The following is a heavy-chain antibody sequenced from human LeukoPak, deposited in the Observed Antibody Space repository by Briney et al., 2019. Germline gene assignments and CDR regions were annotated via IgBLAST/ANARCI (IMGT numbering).Heavy chain of an antibody. CDR1: GYTFTSYA. Sequence: ASVKVSCKASGYTFTSYAMNWVRQAPGQGLEWMGWINTNTGNPTYAQGFTGRFVLSLDTSVSTAYLQISSLKAEDTAVYYCARGRVDTAMLGHQHFDYWGQGTLVTVSS. V-gene: IGHV7-4-1*02. J-gene: IGHJ4*02. CDR2: INTNTGNP. D-gene: IGHD5-18*01. CDR3: ARGRVDTAMLGHQHFDY.